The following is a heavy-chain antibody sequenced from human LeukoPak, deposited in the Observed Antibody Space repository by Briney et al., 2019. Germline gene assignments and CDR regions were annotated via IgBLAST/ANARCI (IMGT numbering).Heavy chain of an antibody. V-gene: IGHV4-59*08. J-gene: IGHJ4*02. D-gene: IGHD1-26*01. CDR1: GGSISSYY. Sequence: PSETLSLTCTVSGGSISSYYWSWIRQPPGKGLEWIGEINHSGSTNYNPSLKSRVTMSVDTSKNQFSLKLRSVTAADTAVYYCARHGGSYSFDYWGQGTLVTVSS. CDR2: INHSGST. CDR3: ARHGGSYSFDY.